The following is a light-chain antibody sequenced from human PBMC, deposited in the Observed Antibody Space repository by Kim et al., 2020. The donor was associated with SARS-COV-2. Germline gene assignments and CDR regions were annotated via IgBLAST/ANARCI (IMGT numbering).Light chain of an antibody. J-gene: IGKJ4*01. CDR2: DAS. V-gene: IGKV3-11*01. Sequence: LTPGERATLSCRASQSVSTYVAWYQQRSGQAPRVLIYDASNRATGIPARFSGSGSGTDFTLTISRLQPEDFAVYYCQQRSSWPLTFGGGTKVEIK. CDR1: QSVSTY. CDR3: QQRSSWPLT.